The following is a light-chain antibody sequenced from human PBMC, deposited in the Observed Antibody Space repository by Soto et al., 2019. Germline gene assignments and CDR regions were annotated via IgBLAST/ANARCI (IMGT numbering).Light chain of an antibody. CDR1: QSISSY. CDR3: QQYYSFPHT. Sequence: VIWMTQSPSLLSASTGDRATLSCRMSQSISSYLAWYQQKPGKAPKLLIYAASTLHSGVPSRFSGSGSGTDFTLTISCVQSEDFAIYYCQQYYSFPHTFGQGTKLEIK. J-gene: IGKJ2*01. V-gene: IGKV1D-8*01. CDR2: AAS.